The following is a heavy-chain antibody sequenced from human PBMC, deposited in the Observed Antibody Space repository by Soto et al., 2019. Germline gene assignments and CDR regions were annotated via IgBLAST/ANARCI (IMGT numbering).Heavy chain of an antibody. V-gene: IGHV4-61*01. D-gene: IGHD4-17*01. CDR1: GGSVSSGSFY. Sequence: QVQLQESGPGLVKPSETLSLTCTVSGGSVSSGSFYWSWIRQPPGKGLEWIGYSYYSGNTNYNPSRRSRVAISQDTAKHQFTLRLTSATAADTAVYYCAGGGGQHYGRGMDVWGQGTTVTVSS. J-gene: IGHJ6*02. CDR3: AGGGGQHYGRGMDV. CDR2: SYYSGNT.